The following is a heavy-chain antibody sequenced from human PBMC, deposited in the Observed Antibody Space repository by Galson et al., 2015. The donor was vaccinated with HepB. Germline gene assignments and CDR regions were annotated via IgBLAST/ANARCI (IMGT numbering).Heavy chain of an antibody. V-gene: IGHV4-59*01. J-gene: IGHJ4*02. CDR2: IYYSGST. Sequence: SETLSLTCTVSGGSISSYYWSWIRQPPGKGLEWIGYIYYSGSTNYNPTLKSRVTISVDTSKNQFSLKLSSVTAADTAVYYCAGGLGGIAVAGIYWGQGTLVTVSS. CDR3: AGGLGGIAVAGIY. D-gene: IGHD6-19*01. CDR1: GGSISSYY.